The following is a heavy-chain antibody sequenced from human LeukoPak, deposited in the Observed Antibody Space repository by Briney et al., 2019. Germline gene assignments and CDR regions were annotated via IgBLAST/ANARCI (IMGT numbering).Heavy chain of an antibody. Sequence: GASVKVSCKASGYTFTGYYMHWVRQAPGQGLEWMGWINPNSGGTNYAQKFQGRVTMTRDTSISTAYMEMSRLRSDDTAVHYCARLTTTVTSFDYWGQGTLVTVSS. V-gene: IGHV1-2*02. J-gene: IGHJ4*02. CDR3: ARLTTTVTSFDY. CDR2: INPNSGGT. D-gene: IGHD4-17*01. CDR1: GYTFTGYY.